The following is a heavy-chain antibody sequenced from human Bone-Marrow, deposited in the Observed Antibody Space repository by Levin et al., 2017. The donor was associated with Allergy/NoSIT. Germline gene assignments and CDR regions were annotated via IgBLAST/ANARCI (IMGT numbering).Heavy chain of an antibody. CDR2: ISNDGTIT. CDR1: EFTFTNYW. Sequence: PGGSLRLSCVASEFTFTNYWIHWVRQAPGKGLVWVSLISNDGTITTYADSVKGRFTISRDNAKNTLYLQMNSLRAEDTALYYCATGAVAFDIWGQGTMVTVCS. V-gene: IGHV3-74*01. CDR3: ATGAVAFDI. J-gene: IGHJ3*02. D-gene: IGHD4/OR15-4a*01.